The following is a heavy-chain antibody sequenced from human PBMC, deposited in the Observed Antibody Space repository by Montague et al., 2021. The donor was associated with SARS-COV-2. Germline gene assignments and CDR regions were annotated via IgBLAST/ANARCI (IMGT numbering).Heavy chain of an antibody. J-gene: IGHJ4*02. V-gene: IGHV4-4*08. CDR3: ARDIAVAGLFDY. Sequence: SETLSLTCAVYGGSFSDYHWTWIRQSPGKGLEWIGRISISGSTNXXPSLKSRVTISVDTSKNQFSLKLSSVTAADTAVYYCARDIAVAGLFDYWGQGTLVTVSS. CDR1: GGSFSDYH. CDR2: ISISGST. D-gene: IGHD6-19*01.